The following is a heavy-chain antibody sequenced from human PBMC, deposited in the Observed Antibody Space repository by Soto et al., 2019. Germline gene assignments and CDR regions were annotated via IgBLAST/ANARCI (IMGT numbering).Heavy chain of an antibody. Sequence: ASVKVSCKASGGTFSSYTISWVRQAPGQGLEWMGGIIPIFGTANYAQKFQGRVTITADESTSTAYMELSSLRSEDTAVYYCARGNHRWLQLWXFDLWGRGTLVTVSS. CDR2: IIPIFGTA. CDR1: GGTFSSYT. CDR3: ARGNHRWLQLWXFDL. D-gene: IGHD5-12*01. V-gene: IGHV1-69*13. J-gene: IGHJ2*01.